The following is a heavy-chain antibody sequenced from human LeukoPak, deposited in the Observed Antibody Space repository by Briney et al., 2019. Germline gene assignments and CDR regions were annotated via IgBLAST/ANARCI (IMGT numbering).Heavy chain of an antibody. J-gene: IGHJ4*02. V-gene: IGHV4-4*07. CDR3: ARGGRQYGSGSSFDY. CDR1: SGSISNYY. CDR2: VYPDGTT. D-gene: IGHD3-10*01. Sequence: PSETLTLTCTVSSGSISNYYWTWIRQPAGKGLEWIGRVYPDGTTSSNPSLKNRVTMSVDTSKNQFSLKLSSVTAADTAVYYCARGGRQYGSGSSFDYWGQGTLVTVSS.